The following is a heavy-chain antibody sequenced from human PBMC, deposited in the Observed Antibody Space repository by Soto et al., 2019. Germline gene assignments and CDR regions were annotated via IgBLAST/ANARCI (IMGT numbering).Heavy chain of an antibody. D-gene: IGHD6-13*01. V-gene: IGHV1-8*01. CDR3: AREAAAGLVY. Sequence: QVQLVQSGAEVKKPGASVKVSCKASGYSFTSYDINWVRQATGQGLEWMGWMNPNSGNTGYAQQFQGRVTKNRHTSISTAYMEVSSLRSEDTAVYYCAREAAAGLVYWGQGTLVTVSS. CDR2: MNPNSGNT. J-gene: IGHJ4*02. CDR1: GYSFTSYD.